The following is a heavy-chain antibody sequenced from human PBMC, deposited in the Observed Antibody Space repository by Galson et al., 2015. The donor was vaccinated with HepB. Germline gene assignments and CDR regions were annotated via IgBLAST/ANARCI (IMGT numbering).Heavy chain of an antibody. CDR2: IKQDGSEK. D-gene: IGHD1-26*01. CDR1: GFTFSSYW. J-gene: IGHJ4*02. Sequence: SLRLSCAASGFTFSSYWMSWVRQAPGKGLEWVANIKQDGSEKYYVDSVKSRFTISRDNAKNSLYLQMNSLRAEDTAVYYCARARVGATGVTPIPYYFDYWGQGTLVTVSS. CDR3: ARARVGATGVTPIPYYFDY. V-gene: IGHV3-7*01.